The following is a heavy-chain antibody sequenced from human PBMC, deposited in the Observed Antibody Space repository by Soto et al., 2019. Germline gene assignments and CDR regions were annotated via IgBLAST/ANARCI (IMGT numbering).Heavy chain of an antibody. Sequence: QVQLVQSGAEVKKPGASVKVSCKASGYTFTGYYMHWVRQAPGQGLEWRGWINPNRGGTNYEQKFQGGVTMTSDTSISTAYMELSRLRSDDTAVYYCARGGYSSDAFDIWGQGTMVTVSS. CDR3: ARGGYSSDAFDI. V-gene: IGHV1-2*02. CDR2: INPNRGGT. D-gene: IGHD5-18*01. J-gene: IGHJ3*02. CDR1: GYTFTGYY.